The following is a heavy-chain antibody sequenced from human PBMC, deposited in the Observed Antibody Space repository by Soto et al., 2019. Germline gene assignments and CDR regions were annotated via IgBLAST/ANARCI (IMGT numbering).Heavy chain of an antibody. CDR1: GFTFRSFG. CDR2: ISYDGSDK. J-gene: IGHJ5*02. V-gene: IGHV3-30*18. Sequence: GGSLRLSCAASGFTFRSFGMHWVRQAPGKGLEWVAVISYDGSDKYYGDSVKGRFTISADSSNNTLYLQMNSLRAEDTAVYYCAKSGDFSGPPFDPWSQGTLVTVSS. D-gene: IGHD2-15*01. CDR3: AKSGDFSGPPFDP.